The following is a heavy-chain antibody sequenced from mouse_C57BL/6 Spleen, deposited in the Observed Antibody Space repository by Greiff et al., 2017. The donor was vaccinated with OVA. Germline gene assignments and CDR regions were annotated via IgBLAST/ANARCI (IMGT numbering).Heavy chain of an antibody. J-gene: IGHJ2*01. D-gene: IGHD1-1*01. Sequence: VQLQQSGAELVRPGASVELSCKASGYTFTDYYINWVKQRPGQGLEWIARIYPGSGNTYYNEKFKGKATLTAEKSSSTAYMQLSSLTSEDSAVYFCAREFITTAFDYWGQGTTLTVSS. V-gene: IGHV1-76*01. CDR2: IYPGSGNT. CDR1: GYTFTDYY. CDR3: AREFITTAFDY.